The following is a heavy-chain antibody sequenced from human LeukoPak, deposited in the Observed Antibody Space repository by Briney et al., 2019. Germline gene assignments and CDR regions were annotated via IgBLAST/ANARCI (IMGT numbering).Heavy chain of an antibody. Sequence: SETLSLTCAVYGGSFSGYYWSWIRQPPGKGLEWIGEINHSGSTNYNPSLKSRVTISVDTSKNQFSLKLSSVTAADRAVYYCALSIAAAGTYDYWGQGTLVTVSS. CDR1: GGSFSGYY. J-gene: IGHJ4*02. CDR2: INHSGST. V-gene: IGHV4-34*01. D-gene: IGHD6-13*01. CDR3: ALSIAAAGTYDY.